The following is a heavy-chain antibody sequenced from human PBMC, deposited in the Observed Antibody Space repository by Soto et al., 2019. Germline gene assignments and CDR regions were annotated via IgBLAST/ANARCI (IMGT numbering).Heavy chain of an antibody. CDR1: GYTFTGYY. CDR3: AKGGAIVAAGTRVYLYNAMDV. J-gene: IGHJ6*01. V-gene: IGHV1-2*02. D-gene: IGHD1-26*01. Sequence: QVQLVPSGTEVKRPGDSVKVSCKASGYTFTGYYVHWVRQAPGQGLEWMGWINPNSGDTYLAQRFQGRVTMNRDTSIGTAYMELRGLTSDDTAEYYCAKGGAIVAAGTRVYLYNAMDVW. CDR2: INPNSGDT.